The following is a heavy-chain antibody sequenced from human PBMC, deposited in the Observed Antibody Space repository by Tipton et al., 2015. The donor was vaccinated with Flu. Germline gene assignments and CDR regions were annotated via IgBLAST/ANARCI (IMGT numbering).Heavy chain of an antibody. CDR2: ISGGGAIT. D-gene: IGHD6-19*01. CDR1: GFTFNRYA. Sequence: QLVQSGGGRVQPGGSLRLSCEASGFTFNRYAMSWVRQAPGKGLEWVSAISGGGAITYFADSVKGRFTISRDNSKNTVVLQMNSLRAEDTAVYYCAKVIPELVAGLDYWGQGTLVTVSS. CDR3: AKVIPELVAGLDY. V-gene: IGHV3-23*04. J-gene: IGHJ4*02.